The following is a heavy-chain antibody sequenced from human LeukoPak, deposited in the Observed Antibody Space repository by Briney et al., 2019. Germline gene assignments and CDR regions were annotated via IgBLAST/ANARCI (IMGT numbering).Heavy chain of an antibody. CDR2: ITPIFGTA. J-gene: IGHJ4*02. V-gene: IGHV1-69*13. D-gene: IGHD4-23*01. Sequence: SVKVSCKTSGGAFSSYDISWLRQAPGQGLEWMGGITPIFGTANYAQKFQGRVTITAVESMSTAHMELSSLRSEDTAVYYCARGWLAETTVVTPYNYWGQGTLVTVSS. CDR3: ARGWLAETTVVTPYNY. CDR1: GGAFSSYD.